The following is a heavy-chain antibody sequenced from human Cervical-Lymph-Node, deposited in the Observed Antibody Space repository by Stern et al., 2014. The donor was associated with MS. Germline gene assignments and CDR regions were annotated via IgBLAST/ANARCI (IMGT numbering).Heavy chain of an antibody. D-gene: IGHD4-17*01. CDR2: ISPGDSHT. CDR1: GYSFTSYW. Sequence: EVQLVQSGAEVKKPGESLKISCKGSGYSFTSYWIGWVGQMPGKGLEWMGIISPGDSHTRYSPSFQGKVTSSADKSISTAYLQWSSLKASDTAMYYCARPTVTSGYFDYWGQGTLVTVSS. CDR3: ARPTVTSGYFDY. J-gene: IGHJ4*02. V-gene: IGHV5-51*01.